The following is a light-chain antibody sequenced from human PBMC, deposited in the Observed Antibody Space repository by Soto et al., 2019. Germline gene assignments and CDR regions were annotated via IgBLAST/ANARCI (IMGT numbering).Light chain of an antibody. CDR1: QSVSSK. CDR3: RQYNSWLWT. V-gene: IGKV3-15*01. Sequence: EIVMTQSPATLSVSPGEGATLSCRASQSVSSKLAWYQQKPGQAPRLLIYCAATRATGIPARFSGSGSGTEFTLIIISLQSDDSAVYYCRQYNSWLWTFGQGTKVDI. J-gene: IGKJ1*01. CDR2: CAA.